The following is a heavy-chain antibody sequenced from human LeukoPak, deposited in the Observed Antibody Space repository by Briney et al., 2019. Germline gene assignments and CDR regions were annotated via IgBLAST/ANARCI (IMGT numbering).Heavy chain of an antibody. CDR3: AKDPYSGSYFDY. V-gene: IGHV3-23*01. CDR1: GLTFSTSP. J-gene: IGHJ4*02. D-gene: IGHD1-26*01. Sequence: GGSLRLSCAASGLTFSTSPMNWVRLAPGNRLEWVSTSGTSGDTYYADSVKGQFTISRDNSKNTLYLQMNSLRAEDTAVYYCAKDPYSGSYFDYWGQGTLVTVSS. CDR2: SGTSGDT.